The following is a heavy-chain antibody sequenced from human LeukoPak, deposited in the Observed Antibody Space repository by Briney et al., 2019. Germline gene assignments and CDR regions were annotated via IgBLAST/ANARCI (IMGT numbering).Heavy chain of an antibody. D-gene: IGHD3-22*01. CDR1: GGSFSGYY. J-gene: IGHJ1*01. Sequence: PSETLSLTCAVYGGSFSGYYWSWIRQPPGKGLEWIAEINHSGSTNYNPSLKSRVTISVDTSKNQFSLKLSSVTAADTAVYYCAHSSDYQQHCGQGTLVTVSS. CDR2: INHSGST. V-gene: IGHV4-34*01. CDR3: AHSSDYQQH.